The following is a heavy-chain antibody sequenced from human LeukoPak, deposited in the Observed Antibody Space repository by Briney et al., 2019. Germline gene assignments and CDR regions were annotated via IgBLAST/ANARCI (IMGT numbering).Heavy chain of an antibody. CDR2: ISNSGGGT. CDR3: AKHLSTGYYKIAFDV. D-gene: IGHD3-9*01. CDR1: GFTFSSYA. Sequence: GGSLRLSCAASGFTFSSYAMSWVRQAPGKGLEWVSTISNSGGGTYYADSVKGRFTISRDNSKNTLYLQMNSLRAEDTAVYYCAKHLSTGYYKIAFDVWGQGTMVTVSS. V-gene: IGHV3-23*01. J-gene: IGHJ3*01.